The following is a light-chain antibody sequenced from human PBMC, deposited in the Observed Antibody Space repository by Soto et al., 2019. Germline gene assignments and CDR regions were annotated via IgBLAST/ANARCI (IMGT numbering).Light chain of an antibody. Sequence: VILVTQSPSLLSASPGDRVTISCRMSQGISSYLNWYQQKAGKAPKLLIYDASTLENGVPSRFSGSGSGTQFTLTISSLQPDDFATYYCQQYNSYSQTFGQGTKVDI. V-gene: IGKV1D-8*03. CDR2: DAS. CDR1: QGISSY. CDR3: QQYNSYSQT. J-gene: IGKJ1*01.